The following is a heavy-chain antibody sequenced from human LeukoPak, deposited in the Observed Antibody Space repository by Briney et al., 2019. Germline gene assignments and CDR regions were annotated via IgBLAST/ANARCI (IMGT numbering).Heavy chain of an antibody. Sequence: PSETLSLTCAVSGYPIKTSYYCAWVRKSPEKGLRWIGSAHHTAGPYYNPSLKSRVTISLETSRKQFSLRLNSVTAADTAVYYCARDEPGCLHYWGQGTLVTVSS. CDR2: AHHTAGP. CDR1: GYPIKTSYY. J-gene: IGHJ4*02. D-gene: IGHD1-14*01. V-gene: IGHV4-38-2*02. CDR3: ARDEPGCLHY.